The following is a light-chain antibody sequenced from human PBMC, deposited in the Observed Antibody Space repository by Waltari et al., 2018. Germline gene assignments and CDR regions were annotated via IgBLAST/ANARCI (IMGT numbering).Light chain of an antibody. CDR3: CSYAGRSTLV. V-gene: IGLV2-23*02. CDR1: SRDVGASPL. Sequence: QSALTQPASVSGSAGQSITIPCTGTSRDVGASPLISWYQQYPGKAPTLMIYEVYKRPSGVSDRFSGSKSDNTASLTISGLQAEDEADYYCCSYAGRSTLVFGGGTKLTVL. CDR2: EVY. J-gene: IGLJ2*01.